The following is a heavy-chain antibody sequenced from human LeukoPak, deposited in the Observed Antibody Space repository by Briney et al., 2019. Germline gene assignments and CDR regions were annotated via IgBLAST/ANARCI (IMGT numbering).Heavy chain of an antibody. CDR1: GFTFSSYA. CDR3: AKIRTMVRGVIINGFDY. Sequence: GGSLRLSCAASGFTFSSYAMSWVRQAPGKGLEWVSAFSGSGGSTYYADSVKGRFTISRDNSKNTLYLQMNSLRAEDTAVYYCAKIRTMVRGVIINGFDYWGQGTLVTVSS. D-gene: IGHD3-10*01. V-gene: IGHV3-23*01. J-gene: IGHJ4*02. CDR2: FSGSGGST.